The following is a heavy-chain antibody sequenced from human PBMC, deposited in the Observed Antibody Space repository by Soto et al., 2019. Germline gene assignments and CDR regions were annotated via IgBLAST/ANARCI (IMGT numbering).Heavy chain of an antibody. D-gene: IGHD3-10*01. CDR2: IYRSGST. Sequence: SETLSLTCGVSGGSISSDNWWSWVRQPPGKGLEWIGEIYRSGSTNSNPSLKSRVTISLDKSKNQFSLKLSSVTAADTAVYYCARVWGGAFDIWGQGTMVTVSS. CDR1: GGSISSDNW. CDR3: ARVWGGAFDI. J-gene: IGHJ3*02. V-gene: IGHV4-4*02.